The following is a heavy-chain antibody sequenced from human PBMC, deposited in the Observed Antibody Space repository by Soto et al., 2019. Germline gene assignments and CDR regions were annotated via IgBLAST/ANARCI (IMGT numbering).Heavy chain of an antibody. CDR1: GYTFTNYG. Sequence: QVQLVQSGAEVKIPGASVKVSCKTSGYTFTNYGITWLRQAPGQGLEWMGWISGNNGHTNYAQKLQGRVTMTTDTSTSTAYMELRSLRSDDTAVYYCARSYISDYYIYWGQGTLVTVSS. J-gene: IGHJ4*02. CDR3: ARSYISDYYIY. CDR2: ISGNNGHT. V-gene: IGHV1-18*01. D-gene: IGHD3-3*01.